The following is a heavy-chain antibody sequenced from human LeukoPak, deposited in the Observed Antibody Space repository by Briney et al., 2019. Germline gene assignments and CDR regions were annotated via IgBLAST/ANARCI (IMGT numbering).Heavy chain of an antibody. CDR1: GGSFSGYY. Sequence: PSETLSLTCAVYGGSFSGYYWSWIRQPPGNGLEWIGEINHSGSTNYNPYLKSRITISVDTSKNQFSLKLSSVTAADTAVYYGARKRTSRMDVWGKGTTATVSS. CDR3: ARKRTSRMDV. J-gene: IGHJ6*04. V-gene: IGHV4-34*01. CDR2: INHSGST.